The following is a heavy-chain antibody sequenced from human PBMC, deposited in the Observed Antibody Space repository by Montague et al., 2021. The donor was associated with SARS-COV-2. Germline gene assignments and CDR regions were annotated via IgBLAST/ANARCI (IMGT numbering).Heavy chain of an antibody. D-gene: IGHD3-22*01. CDR2: IYYSGST. J-gene: IGHJ6*02. Sequence: ETLSLACTVSGGSISNYYWSWIRQPPGRRLEWIGYIYYSGSTDYSPSLKSRVTISLDTSKNQFSLKVTSVTAADTAVYYCARGGGYYNYGLDVWGPGTTVTVSS. CDR1: GGSISNYY. CDR3: ARGGGYYNYGLDV. V-gene: IGHV4-59*01.